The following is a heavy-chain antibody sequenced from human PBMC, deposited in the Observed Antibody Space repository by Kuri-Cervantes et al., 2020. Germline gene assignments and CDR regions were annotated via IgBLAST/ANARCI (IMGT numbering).Heavy chain of an antibody. CDR1: GGSFSDYY. CDR3: ARLRPYDYVWGSYYPPDLFDY. J-gene: IGHJ4*02. Sequence: GSLRLSCAVYGGSFSDYYWIWIRQSPGKGLEWIGEINHSGSTNYKLSLESRVTMSTDTSRNQFSLKLRSVTAADTAVYHCARLRPYDYVWGSYYPPDLFDYWGQGTLVTVSS. V-gene: IGHV4-34*01. CDR2: INHSGST. D-gene: IGHD3-16*01.